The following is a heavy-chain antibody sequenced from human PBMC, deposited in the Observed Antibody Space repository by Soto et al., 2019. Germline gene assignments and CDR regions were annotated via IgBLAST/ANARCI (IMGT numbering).Heavy chain of an antibody. CDR1: GGSISSSSYY. CDR2: IYYSGST. J-gene: IGHJ6*02. Sequence: QLQLQESGPGLVKPSETLSLTCTVSGGSISSSSYYWGWIRQPPGKGLEWIGSIYYSGSTYYNPSRKCRVTISVDTSKHQFSLKLSSVTAADTAVYYCARRLYYDSSGFEGGGMDVWGQGTTVTVSS. D-gene: IGHD3-22*01. CDR3: ARRLYYDSSGFEGGGMDV. V-gene: IGHV4-39*01.